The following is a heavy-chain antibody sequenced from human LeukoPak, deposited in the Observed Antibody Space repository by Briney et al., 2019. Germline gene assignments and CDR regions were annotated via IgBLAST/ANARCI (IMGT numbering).Heavy chain of an antibody. D-gene: IGHD2-21*01. J-gene: IGHJ6*03. V-gene: IGHV3-23*01. CDR3: AKGPGPGYYFYYMDV. CDR2: ITGSGGST. CDR1: GFTFSSFA. Sequence: GSLRLSCAASGFTFSSFAMSWVRQAPGKGLEWVSAITGSGGSTYYADSVKGRFTISRDNPKNTLYLQMNSLRAEVTAVYYCAKGPGPGYYFYYMDVWGQGTTVTVSS.